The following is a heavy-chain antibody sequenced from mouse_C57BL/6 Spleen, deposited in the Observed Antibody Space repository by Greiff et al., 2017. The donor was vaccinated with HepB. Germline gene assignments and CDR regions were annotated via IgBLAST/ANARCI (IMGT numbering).Heavy chain of an antibody. Sequence: VQLQQSGPELVKPGASVKIPCKASGYTFTDYNMDWVKQSHGKSLEWIGDINPNNGGTIYNQKFKGKATLTVDKSSSTAYMELRSLTSEDTAVYYCARRAYYSNYGYWYFDVWGTGTTVTVSS. CDR3: ARRAYYSNYGYWYFDV. CDR1: GYTFTDYN. D-gene: IGHD2-5*01. V-gene: IGHV1-18*01. CDR2: INPNNGGT. J-gene: IGHJ1*03.